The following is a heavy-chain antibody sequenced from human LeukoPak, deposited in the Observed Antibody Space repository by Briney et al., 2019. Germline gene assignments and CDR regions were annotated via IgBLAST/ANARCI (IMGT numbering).Heavy chain of an antibody. CDR1: GGSISSYY. CDR2: IYYSGST. V-gene: IGHV4-59*01. Sequence: SETLSLTCTVSGGSISSYYWSWIRQPPGKGLEWIGYIYYSGSTNYNPSLKSRVTISVDTSKNQFSLKLSSVTAADTAVYYCASGAGHQLLYDYYYYYMDVWGKGTTVTVSS. J-gene: IGHJ6*03. D-gene: IGHD2-2*02. CDR3: ASGAGHQLLYDYYYYYMDV.